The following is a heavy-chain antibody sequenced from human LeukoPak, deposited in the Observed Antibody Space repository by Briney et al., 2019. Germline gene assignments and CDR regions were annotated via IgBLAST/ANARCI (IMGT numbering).Heavy chain of an antibody. CDR3: ARGRKRESIAVAGRKDLYFDY. CDR2: IYYSGST. Sequence: SETLSLTCTVSGGSISSSSYYWGWIRQPPGKGLEWIGSIYYSGSTYYNPPLKSRVTISVDTSKNQFSLKLSSVTAADTAVYYCARGRKRESIAVAGRKDLYFDYWGQGTLVTVSS. J-gene: IGHJ4*02. CDR1: GGSISSSSYY. D-gene: IGHD6-19*01. V-gene: IGHV4-39*01.